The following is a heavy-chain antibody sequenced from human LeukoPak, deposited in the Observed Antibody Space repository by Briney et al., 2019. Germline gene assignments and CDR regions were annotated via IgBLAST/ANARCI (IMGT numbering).Heavy chain of an antibody. CDR1: GGSFSGHY. D-gene: IGHD4-17*01. V-gene: IGHV4-34*01. CDR3: ARDLSGDYSGWFDP. J-gene: IGHJ5*02. Sequence: SETLSLTCAVYGGSFSGHYWSWIRQPPGKGLEWIGEINHSGSTNYNPSLKSRVTISVDTSKNQFSLKLSSVTAADTAVYYCARDLSGDYSGWFDPWGQGTLVTVSS. CDR2: INHSGST.